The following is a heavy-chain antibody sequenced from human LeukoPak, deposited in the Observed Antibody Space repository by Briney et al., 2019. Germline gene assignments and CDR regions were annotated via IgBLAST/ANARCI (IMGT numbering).Heavy chain of an antibody. D-gene: IGHD4-17*01. CDR3: ARGGYGDYPGNFDY. Sequence: PGGSLRLSCAAFGFTFDDYTMHWVRQAPGKGLEWVSLISWDGGSTYYADSVKGRFTISRDNSKNSLYLQMNSLRTEDTALYYCARGGYGDYPGNFDYWGQGTLVTVSS. CDR2: ISWDGGST. V-gene: IGHV3-43*01. CDR1: GFTFDDYT. J-gene: IGHJ4*02.